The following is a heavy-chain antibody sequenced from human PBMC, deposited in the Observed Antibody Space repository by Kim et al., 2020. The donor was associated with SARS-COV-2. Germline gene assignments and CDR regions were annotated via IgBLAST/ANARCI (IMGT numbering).Heavy chain of an antibody. V-gene: IGHV3-74*01. CDR2: IKSDGSST. Sequence: GGSLRLSCAASGFTFRSYWMHWVRQAPGKGLVWVSRIKSDGSSTSYVDSVKGRFTISRDNAKNTLYLQMNSLGVEDTAVYYCARDRSYGMDVWGQGTTVTVSS. CDR3: ARDRSYGMDV. J-gene: IGHJ6*02. CDR1: GFTFRSYW.